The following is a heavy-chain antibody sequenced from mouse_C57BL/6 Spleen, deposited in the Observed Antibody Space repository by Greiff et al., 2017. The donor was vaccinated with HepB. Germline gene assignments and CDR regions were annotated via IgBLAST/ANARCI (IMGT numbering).Heavy chain of an antibody. CDR2: IWSGGST. D-gene: IGHD1-1*01. CDR3: ARNSAPSYYYGSSLFAY. CDR1: GFSFTSYG. J-gene: IGHJ3*01. Sequence: QVQLKQSGPGLVQPSQSLSITCTVSGFSFTSYGVHWVRQSPGKGLEWLGVIWSGGSTDYNAAFISRLSISKDNSKSQVFFKMNSLQADDTAIYYCARNSAPSYYYGSSLFAYWGQGTLVTVSA. V-gene: IGHV2-2*01.